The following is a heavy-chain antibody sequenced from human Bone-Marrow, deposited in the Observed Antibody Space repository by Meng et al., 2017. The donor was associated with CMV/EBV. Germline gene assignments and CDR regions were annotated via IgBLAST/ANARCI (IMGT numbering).Heavy chain of an antibody. Sequence: SETLSLTCTVSGGSISSSSYYWGWIRQPPGKGLEWIGSIYYSGSTYYNPSLKSRVTISVDTSKNQFSLKLSSVTAADTAVYYCARVASNYDFWSGYYRGRYFYYWGQGTLVTVSS. CDR1: GGSISSSSYY. D-gene: IGHD3-3*01. J-gene: IGHJ4*02. CDR2: IYYSGST. V-gene: IGHV4-39*07. CDR3: ARVASNYDFWSGYYRGRYFYY.